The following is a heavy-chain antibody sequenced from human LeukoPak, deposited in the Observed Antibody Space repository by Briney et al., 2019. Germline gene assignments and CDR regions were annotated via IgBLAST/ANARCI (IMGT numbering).Heavy chain of an antibody. CDR3: ARGNYGFDY. V-gene: IGHV3-74*01. Sequence: QAGGSLRLSCAASGFTFTDYEMYWVRQTPGKGLVWVSRIISDGTGTNYADSVKGRFTISSDNAKNTLYLQMNSLRAEDTAVYYCARGNYGFDYWGQGTLVTVSS. CDR2: IISDGTGT. J-gene: IGHJ4*02. CDR1: GFTFTDYE. D-gene: IGHD1-7*01.